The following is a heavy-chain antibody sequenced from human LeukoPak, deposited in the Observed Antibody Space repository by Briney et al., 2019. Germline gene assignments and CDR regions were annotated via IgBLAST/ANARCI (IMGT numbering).Heavy chain of an antibody. D-gene: IGHD2-15*01. CDR2: IHHSGST. CDR1: GASISSSYW. Sequence: SGTLSLTCAVSGASISSSYWWSWVRQPPGKGLEWIGEIHHSGSTKYDPSLKSRVTISVDKSKNQFSLKLSSVTAADTAVYYCAPSPCSGDSCYRFDFWGQGTQVTVSS. J-gene: IGHJ4*02. V-gene: IGHV4-4*02. CDR3: APSPCSGDSCYRFDF.